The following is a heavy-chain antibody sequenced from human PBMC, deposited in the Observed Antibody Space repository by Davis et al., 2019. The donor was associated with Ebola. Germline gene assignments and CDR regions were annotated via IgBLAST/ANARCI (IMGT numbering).Heavy chain of an antibody. CDR3: ARDMGRLDWIQLWWDDAFDI. CDR2: IIPIFGTP. J-gene: IGHJ3*02. Sequence: SVKVSCKASGATFITYAISWLRQPPAQGLEWMVGIIPIFGTPTYAQKFQGRVTITRDTSASTAYMELSSLRSEDTAVYYCARDMGRLDWIQLWWDDAFDIWGQGTMVTVSS. CDR1: GATFITYA. V-gene: IGHV1-69*05. D-gene: IGHD5-18*01.